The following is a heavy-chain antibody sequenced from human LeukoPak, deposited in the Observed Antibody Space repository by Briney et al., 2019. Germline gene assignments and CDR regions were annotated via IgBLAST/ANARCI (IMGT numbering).Heavy chain of an antibody. V-gene: IGHV4-59*08. J-gene: IGHJ6*02. CDR2: IYYSGST. Sequence: SETLSLTCTVSGGSISSYYWSWIRQPPGKGLEWIGYIYYSGSTNYNPSLKSRVTISVDTSKNQFSLKLSSVTAADTAVYCCARHIPGYCTNGVCYSDGMDVWGQGTTVTVSS. CDR3: ARHIPGYCTNGVCYSDGMDV. D-gene: IGHD2-8*01. CDR1: GGSISSYY.